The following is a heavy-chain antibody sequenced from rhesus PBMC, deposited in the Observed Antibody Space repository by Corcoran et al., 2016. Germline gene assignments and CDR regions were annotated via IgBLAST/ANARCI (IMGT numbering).Heavy chain of an antibody. CDR2: IYGSGGST. V-gene: IGHV4-106*01. CDR1: GGYFSDCYY. J-gene: IGHJ4*01. Sequence: QVQLQESGPGLVKPSATLSLTCAASGGYFSDCYYWRGLPQPPGKGLEWIGYIYGSGGSTYYNPSLKSRVTISTDTSKNQFSLKLSSVTAADTAVYYCASEATTFDYWGQGVLVTVSS. CDR3: ASEATTFDY.